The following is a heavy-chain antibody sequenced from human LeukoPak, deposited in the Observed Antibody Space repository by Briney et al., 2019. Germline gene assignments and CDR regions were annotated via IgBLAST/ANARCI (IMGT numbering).Heavy chain of an antibody. D-gene: IGHD5-18*01. Sequence: ASVTVSCKASGYTFTSYYMHWVRQAPGQGLEWMGIINPSGGSTSYAQKFQGRVTMTRDTSTSTVYMELSSLRSEDTAVYYCARDLGIQLWFKGSAFDIWGQGTMVTVSS. J-gene: IGHJ3*02. V-gene: IGHV1-46*01. CDR1: GYTFTSYY. CDR3: ARDLGIQLWFKGSAFDI. CDR2: INPSGGST.